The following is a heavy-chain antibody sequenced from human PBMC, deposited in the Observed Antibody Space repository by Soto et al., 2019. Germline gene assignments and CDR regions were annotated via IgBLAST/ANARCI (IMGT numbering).Heavy chain of an antibody. J-gene: IGHJ6*03. D-gene: IGHD3-10*01. V-gene: IGHV3-33*01. CDR1: GFTFSSYG. CDR2: IWYDGSNK. Sequence: GGSLRLSCAASGFTFSSYGMHWVRQAPGKGLEWVAVIWYDGSNKYYADSVKGRFTISRDNSKNTLYLQMNSLRAEDTAVYYCARDWDGIVGSGSYSAYMDVWGKGTTVTVSS. CDR3: ARDWDGIVGSGSYSAYMDV.